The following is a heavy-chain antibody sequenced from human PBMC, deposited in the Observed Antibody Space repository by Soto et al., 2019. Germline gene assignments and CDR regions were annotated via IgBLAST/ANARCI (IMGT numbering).Heavy chain of an antibody. CDR3: ARKLVGRFGELLYKSYYYYYGMDV. J-gene: IGHJ6*02. Sequence: KPSETLSLTCAVYGGSFSGYYWSWIRQPPGKGLEWIGEINHSGSTNYNPSLKSRVTISVDTSKNQFSLKLSSVTAADTALYYCARKLVGRFGELLYKSYYYYYGMDVWGQGTTVTVSS. CDR2: INHSGST. CDR1: GGSFSGYY. D-gene: IGHD3-10*01. V-gene: IGHV4-34*01.